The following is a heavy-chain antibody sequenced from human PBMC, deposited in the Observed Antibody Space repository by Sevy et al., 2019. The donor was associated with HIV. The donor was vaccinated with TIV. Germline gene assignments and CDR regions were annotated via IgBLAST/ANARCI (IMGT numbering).Heavy chain of an antibody. CDR3: SRDCGGSWSAPYAFDI. V-gene: IGHV4-4*07. CDR1: GGSISSYY. D-gene: IGHD3-10*01. CDR2: IYTSGST. J-gene: IGHJ3*02. Sequence: SETLSLTCTVYGGSISSYYWSWIRQPAGKGLEWIGRIYTSGSTNYNPSLKSRVTMSIDTSKNQFSLKLSSVTVADMAGYYCSRDCGGSWSAPYAFDIWGQGTMVTVSS.